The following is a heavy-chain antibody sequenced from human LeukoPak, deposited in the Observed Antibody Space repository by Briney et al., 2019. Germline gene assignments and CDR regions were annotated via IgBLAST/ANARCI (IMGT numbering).Heavy chain of an antibody. CDR1: GYTCSSYE. CDR2: MNPKTGKT. Sequence: ASVKVSCKTSGYTCSSYEINWVRQAAGRGLEWVGWMNPKTGKTAYARNLQGRVTITRDTSISTAYMDLSALRSEDTAVYYCARIRPVTTGLKGYYFDYWGQGTLVTVSS. D-gene: IGHD1-1*01. J-gene: IGHJ4*02. CDR3: ARIRPVTTGLKGYYFDY. V-gene: IGHV1-8*01.